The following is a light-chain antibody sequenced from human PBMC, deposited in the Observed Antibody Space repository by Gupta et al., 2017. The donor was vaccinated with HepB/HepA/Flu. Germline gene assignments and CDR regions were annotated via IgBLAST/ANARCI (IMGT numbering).Light chain of an antibody. CDR1: SLRSYY. Sequence: SSALTQDPAVSVALGQTVRITCHGDSLRSYYASWYQQKPGQAPVLVIYGKNNRPSGIPDRFSGSSSGNTASLTITGAQAEDEADYYCNSRDSSGTGGVFGTGTKVTVL. J-gene: IGLJ1*01. CDR2: GKN. CDR3: NSRDSSGTGGV. V-gene: IGLV3-19*01.